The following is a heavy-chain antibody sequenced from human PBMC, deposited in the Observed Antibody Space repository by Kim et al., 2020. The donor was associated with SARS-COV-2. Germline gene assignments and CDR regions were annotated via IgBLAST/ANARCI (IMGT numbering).Heavy chain of an antibody. Sequence: YAQGFTGRFVFSLDTSVSTAYLQISSLKAEDTAVYYCARSIAAATDAFDIWGQGTMVTVSS. D-gene: IGHD6-13*01. J-gene: IGHJ3*02. V-gene: IGHV7-4-1*02. CDR3: ARSIAAATDAFDI.